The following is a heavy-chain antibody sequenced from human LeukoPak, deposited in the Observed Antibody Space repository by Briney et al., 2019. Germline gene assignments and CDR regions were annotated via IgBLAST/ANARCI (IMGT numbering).Heavy chain of an antibody. D-gene: IGHD4-17*01. CDR1: GYTFTGYY. CDR2: INPNSGGT. CDR3: ARTTLTTTHLDY. V-gene: IGHV1-2*06. J-gene: IGHJ4*02. Sequence: GASVKVSCKASGYTFTGYYMHWVRQAPGQGLEWMGRINPNSGGTNYAQKFQGRVTMTRDASISTAYMELTRLTPDDTAVYYCARTTLTTTHLDYWGQGTLVTVSS.